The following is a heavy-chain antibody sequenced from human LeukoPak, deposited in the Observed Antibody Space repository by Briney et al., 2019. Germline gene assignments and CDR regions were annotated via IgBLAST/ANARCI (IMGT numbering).Heavy chain of an antibody. CDR2: ISGSGGST. Sequence: GGSLRLSCAASGFTFSSYAMSWVRQAPGKGLEWVPTISGSGGSTYYADSVKGRFTISRDNSKNTLYLQMNSLRAEDTAVYYCAKSVRARVFVPFDYWGQGTLVTVSS. J-gene: IGHJ4*02. D-gene: IGHD2-8*01. CDR3: AKSVRARVFVPFDY. V-gene: IGHV3-23*01. CDR1: GFTFSSYA.